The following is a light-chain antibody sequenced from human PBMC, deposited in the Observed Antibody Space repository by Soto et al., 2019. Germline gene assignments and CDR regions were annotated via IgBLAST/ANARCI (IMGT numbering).Light chain of an antibody. V-gene: IGKV3-15*01. CDR1: QSVYNN. CDR2: GAS. J-gene: IGKJ4*01. Sequence: EIVMTQSPATLSVSPGERATLSCRASQSVYNNLAWYQQKPGQAPRLLIYGASTRATGIPARFSGSGSGTEFTLTISSLQSEDFAVYYCHQRAGWPPTFGGGTRVEIK. CDR3: HQRAGWPPT.